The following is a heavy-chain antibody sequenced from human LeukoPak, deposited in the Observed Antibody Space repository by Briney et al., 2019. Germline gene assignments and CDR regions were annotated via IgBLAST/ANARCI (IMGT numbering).Heavy chain of an antibody. CDR1: GGSFSGYS. D-gene: IGHD7-27*01. J-gene: IGHJ4*02. CDR2: INHSGSI. V-gene: IGHV4-34*01. CDR3: ASRKLGNDY. Sequence: SETLSLTCAVYGGSFSGYSWSWIGQPPGKGLEWIGEINHSGSINYNPSLKSRVTISVDTSKNQFSLNLSSVTAADTAVYYCASRKLGNDYWGQGTLVTVSS.